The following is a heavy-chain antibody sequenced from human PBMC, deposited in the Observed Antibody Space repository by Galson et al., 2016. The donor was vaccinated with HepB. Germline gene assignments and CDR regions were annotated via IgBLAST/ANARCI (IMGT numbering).Heavy chain of an antibody. CDR2: ISGGGST. Sequence: SLRLSCAASGFTFSSYAMSWVRQAPGKGLEWVSAISGGGSTYYADSVKGRFTISRDNSRNTLFLHMNSLRAEDTAVYYCTKDHCSNAACPEQYPHMDVWGKGTTVTVSS. V-gene: IGHV3-23*01. D-gene: IGHD6-6*01. CDR1: GFTFSSYA. CDR3: TKDHCSNAACPEQYPHMDV. J-gene: IGHJ6*03.